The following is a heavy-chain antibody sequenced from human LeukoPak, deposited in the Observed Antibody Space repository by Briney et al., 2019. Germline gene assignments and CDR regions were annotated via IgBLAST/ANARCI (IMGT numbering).Heavy chain of an antibody. D-gene: IGHD2-2*01. CDR3: AKERGGYCSSTSCPFDY. J-gene: IGHJ4*02. CDR2: ISGSGGST. V-gene: IGHV3-23*01. Sequence: GGSLRLSCAASGFTFSSYAMSWVRQAPGKGLEWVSAISGSGGSTYYADSVKGRFTISRDNSKNTLYLQMNSLRAEDTAVYYCAKERGGYCSSTSCPFDYWGQGTLVTVSS. CDR1: GFTFSSYA.